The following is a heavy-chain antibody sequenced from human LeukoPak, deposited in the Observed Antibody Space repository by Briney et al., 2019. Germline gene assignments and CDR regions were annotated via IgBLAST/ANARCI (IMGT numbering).Heavy chain of an antibody. CDR1: GFTFSSYW. V-gene: IGHV3-7*03. CDR3: ARVVDGSGSYDNHDSFDI. CDR2: IKQDGSEK. Sequence: PGGSLRLSCAASGFTFSSYWMSWVRQAPGKGLEWVANIKQDGSEKYYVDSVKGRFTISRDNAKSSLHLQMNSLRAEDTAVYYCARVVDGSGSYDNHDSFDIWGQGTMVTVSS. J-gene: IGHJ3*02. D-gene: IGHD3-10*01.